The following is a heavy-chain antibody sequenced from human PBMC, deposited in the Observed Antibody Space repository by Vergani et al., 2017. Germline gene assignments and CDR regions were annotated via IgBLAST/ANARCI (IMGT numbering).Heavy chain of an antibody. CDR2: IYTSGST. CDR1: GGSISSGSYY. CDR3: ARDSSSWYXFDY. J-gene: IGHJ4*02. D-gene: IGHD6-13*01. Sequence: QVQLQESGPGLVKPSQTLSLTCTVSGGSISSGSYYWSWIRPPAGKGLEWIGRIYTSGSTNYNPSLKSRVTISVDTSKNPFSLKLSSVTAADTAVYYCARDSSSWYXFDYWGQGTLVTVSS. V-gene: IGHV4-61*02.